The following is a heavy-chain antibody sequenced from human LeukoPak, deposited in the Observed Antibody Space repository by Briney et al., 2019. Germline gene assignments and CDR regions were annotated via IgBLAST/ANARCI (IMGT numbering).Heavy chain of an antibody. CDR2: IGGSGGST. Sequence: TGGSLRLSCAASRFTFSSFGRSWVRQAPGKGLEWVSAIGGSGGSTYSADSVKGRFTISRDNSKNTLYLQMNSLRSDDTAVYYCARDPFSSDYVWGSNWFDPWGQGTLVTVSS. D-gene: IGHD3-16*01. V-gene: IGHV3-23*01. CDR1: RFTFSSFG. CDR3: ARDPFSSDYVWGSNWFDP. J-gene: IGHJ5*02.